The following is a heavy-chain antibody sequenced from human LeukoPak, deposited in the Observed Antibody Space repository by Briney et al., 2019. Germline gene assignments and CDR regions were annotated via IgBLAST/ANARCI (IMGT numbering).Heavy chain of an antibody. D-gene: IGHD6-19*01. J-gene: IGHJ4*02. V-gene: IGHV4-59*08. Sequence: PSETLSLTCTVSGGSMSSYYWSWIRQPPGKGLEWIGYIFYSGNTNYNPSLQSRVTISVDTSKNQFSLKMSSVTAADTAVYYCARRTIGSGWTVDSWGQGTLVTVSS. CDR3: ARRTIGSGWTVDS. CDR1: GGSMSSYY. CDR2: IFYSGNT.